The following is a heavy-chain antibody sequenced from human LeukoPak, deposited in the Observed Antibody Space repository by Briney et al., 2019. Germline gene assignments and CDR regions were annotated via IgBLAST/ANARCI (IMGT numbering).Heavy chain of an antibody. CDR1: GFTVSSNY. CDR2: IYSGGST. J-gene: IGHJ4*02. CDR3: AREEMATAWHYFDY. D-gene: IGHD5-24*01. Sequence: GGSLRLSCAAPGFTVSSNYMSWVRQAPGKGLEWVSVIYSGGSTYYADSVKGRFTISRDNSKNTLYLQMNSLRAEDTAVYYCAREEMATAWHYFDYWGQGTLVTVSS. V-gene: IGHV3-66*01.